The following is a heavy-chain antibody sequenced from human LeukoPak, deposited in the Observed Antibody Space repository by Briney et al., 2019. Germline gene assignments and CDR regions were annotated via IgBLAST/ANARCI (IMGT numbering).Heavy chain of an antibody. Sequence: GGSLRLSCAAPGFTFSSYWMSWVRQAPGKGLEWVANIKQDGSEKYYVDSVKGRFTISRDNAKNSLYLQMNSLRAEDTAVYYCAREICSSTSCPWFDPWGQGTLVTVSS. CDR2: IKQDGSEK. J-gene: IGHJ5*02. CDR3: AREICSSTSCPWFDP. CDR1: GFTFSSYW. D-gene: IGHD2-2*01. V-gene: IGHV3-7*01.